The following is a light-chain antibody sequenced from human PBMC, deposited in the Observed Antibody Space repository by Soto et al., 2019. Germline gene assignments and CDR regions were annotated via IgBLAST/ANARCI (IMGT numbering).Light chain of an antibody. V-gene: IGKV1-27*01. CDR3: QNSPPAPYT. CDR1: QGISNY. J-gene: IGKJ1*01. CDR2: TAS. Sequence: DIQVTQSPSSLSVSVGDRITISCRASQGISNYLAWYQQKPGKVPKLLIYTASTLKSGVPSRFSGSGAGRDFTLTIRRLQPDDVSTYYCQNSPPAPYTFGQGTKVEI.